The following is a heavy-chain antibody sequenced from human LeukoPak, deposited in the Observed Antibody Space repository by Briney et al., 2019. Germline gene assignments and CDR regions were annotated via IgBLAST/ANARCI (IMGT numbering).Heavy chain of an antibody. Sequence: SETLSLTCTVSGGSISSGGYYWSWIRQHPGKGLEWIGYIYYSGSTYYNPSLKSRVTISVDTSKNQFSLKLSSVTAADTAMYYCARSVGCSGGSCYGSDYWGQGTLVTVSS. J-gene: IGHJ4*02. CDR3: ARSVGCSGGSCYGSDY. D-gene: IGHD2-15*01. V-gene: IGHV4-31*03. CDR1: GGSISSGGYY. CDR2: IYYSGST.